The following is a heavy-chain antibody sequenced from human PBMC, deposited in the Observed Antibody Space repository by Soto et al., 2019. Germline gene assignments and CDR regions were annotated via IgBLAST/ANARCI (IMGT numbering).Heavy chain of an antibody. CDR3: ARDLGYSSGWPVYYYYGMDV. CDR1: GDSVSSNSAA. Sequence: SQTLSLTCAISGDSVSSNSAAWNWIRQCPSRGLEWLGRTYYRSKWYNDYAVSVKSRITINPDTSKNQFSLQLNSVTPEDTAVYYCARDLGYSSGWPVYYYYGMDVWGQGTTVTVSS. D-gene: IGHD6-19*01. J-gene: IGHJ6*02. V-gene: IGHV6-1*01. CDR2: TYYRSKWYN.